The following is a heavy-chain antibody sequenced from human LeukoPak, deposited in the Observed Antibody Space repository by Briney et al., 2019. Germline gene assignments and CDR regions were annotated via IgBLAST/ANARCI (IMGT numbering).Heavy chain of an antibody. J-gene: IGHJ4*02. V-gene: IGHV3-23*01. CDR3: AKDHKLGYCSSTSCYPFDY. CDR2: ISGSGGST. CDR1: GFTFSSYA. D-gene: IGHD2-2*01. Sequence: GGSPRLSCAASGFTFSSYAMSWVRQAPGKGLEWVSAISGSGGSTYYADSVKGRFTISRDNSKNTLYLQMNSLRAEDTAVYYCAKDHKLGYCSSTSCYPFDYWGQGTLVTVSS.